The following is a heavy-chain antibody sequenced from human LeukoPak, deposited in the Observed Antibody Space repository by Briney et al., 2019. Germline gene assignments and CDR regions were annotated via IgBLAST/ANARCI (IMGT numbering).Heavy chain of an antibody. CDR3: AKDATWIRHFDY. D-gene: IGHD5-18*01. CDR2: MSYDGSEK. V-gene: IGHV3-30*18. CDR1: GFIFSSYG. J-gene: IGHJ4*02. Sequence: GGSLRLSCAASGFIFSSYGMHWVRQAPGKGLEWVAVMSYDGSEKYYADSVKGRFTISRDNSKNTLYLQLNSLRAEDTAVYYCAKDATWIRHFDYWGQGTLVIVSS.